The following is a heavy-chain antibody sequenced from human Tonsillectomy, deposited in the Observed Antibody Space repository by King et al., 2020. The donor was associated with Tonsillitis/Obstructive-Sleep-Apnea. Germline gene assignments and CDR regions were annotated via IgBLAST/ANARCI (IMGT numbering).Heavy chain of an antibody. Sequence: VQLVESGGGLVQPGGSLRLSCAVSGFTFNTYTMSWVRQAPGKGLEWVSTISGSGGTTYYADSVKGRFTIPRDNFNKILYLQVNSLRAGDTAVYYCAKDAVTEGASLAFDFWGQGTLVTVSS. V-gene: IGHV3-23*04. J-gene: IGHJ4*02. CDR1: GFTFNTYT. D-gene: IGHD4-17*01. CDR2: ISGSGGTT. CDR3: AKDAVTEGASLAFDF.